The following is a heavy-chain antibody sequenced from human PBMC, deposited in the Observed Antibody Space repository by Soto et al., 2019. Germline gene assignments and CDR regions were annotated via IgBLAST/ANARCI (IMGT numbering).Heavy chain of an antibody. CDR3: ARRNGYSYGPYYFDY. Sequence: LRLSCAASGFTFSSYLMSWVRQAPVKGLEWVANIKQDGSEKYYVDSVKGRFTISRDNAKNSLYLQMNSLRAEDTAVYYCARRNGYSYGPYYFDYWGQGTLVTVSS. CDR1: GFTFSSYL. D-gene: IGHD5-18*01. V-gene: IGHV3-7*03. CDR2: IKQDGSEK. J-gene: IGHJ4*02.